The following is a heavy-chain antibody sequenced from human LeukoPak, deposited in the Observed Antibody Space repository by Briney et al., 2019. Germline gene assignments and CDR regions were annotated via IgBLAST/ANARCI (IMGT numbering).Heavy chain of an antibody. D-gene: IGHD3-10*01. Sequence: ASVKVSCKASGYTFTGDYMHWVRQAPGQGLECMGWINPNSGGTNYAQKFQGSVTMTRDTSISTAYMQLSRLRSDDTAVYYCARLGPFTMVRGALGHTPRIQYWGQGPLVTVPS. J-gene: IGHJ4*02. CDR2: INPNSGGT. V-gene: IGHV1-2*02. CDR3: ARLGPFTMVRGALGHTPRIQY. CDR1: GYTFTGDY.